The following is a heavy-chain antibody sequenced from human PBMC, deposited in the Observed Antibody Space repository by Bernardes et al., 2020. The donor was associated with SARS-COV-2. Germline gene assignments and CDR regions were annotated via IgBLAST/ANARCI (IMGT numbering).Heavy chain of an antibody. CDR1: GYTFTGYY. CDR3: ARDTKRRCSSTSCYFAAFDI. V-gene: IGHV1-2*02. CDR2: INPNSGGT. Sequence: ASVKVSCKASGYTFTGYYMHWVRQAPGQGLEWMGWINPNSGGTNYAQKFQGRVTMTRDTSISTAYMELSRLRSDDTAVYYCARDTKRRCSSTSCYFAAFDIWGQGTMVTVSS. D-gene: IGHD2-2*01. J-gene: IGHJ3*02.